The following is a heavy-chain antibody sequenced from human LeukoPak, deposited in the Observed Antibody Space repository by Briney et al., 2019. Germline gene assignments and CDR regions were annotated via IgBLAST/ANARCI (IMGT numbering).Heavy chain of an antibody. V-gene: IGHV3-30*18. J-gene: IGHJ3*02. CDR2: LSYDGTNK. D-gene: IGHD3-10*01. Sequence: GGSLRLSCAASGFTISSYWMNWVRQAPGKGLEWVTVLSYDGTNKYYADSVKGRFTCSRDNSKNTLYLQMNSLRPEDTAVYYCVKDSGAAILGGDAFDIWGQGTMVTVSS. CDR3: VKDSGAAILGGDAFDI. CDR1: GFTISSYW.